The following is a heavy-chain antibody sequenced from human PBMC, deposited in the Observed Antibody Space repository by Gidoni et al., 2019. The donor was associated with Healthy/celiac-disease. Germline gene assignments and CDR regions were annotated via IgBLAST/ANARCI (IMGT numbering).Heavy chain of an antibody. CDR1: GGSISSYY. D-gene: IGHD2-15*01. V-gene: IGHV4-59*01. J-gene: IGHJ3*02. CDR2: INYSGST. CDR3: ARRLGYCSGGSCYGAFDI. Sequence: QVQLQESGPGLVKPSETLSLTCTVSGGSISSYYWSWIRQPPGKGLECIGYINYSGSTNYNPTLKSRVTISVDTSKNQFSLKLSSVTAADTAVYYCARRLGYCSGGSCYGAFDIWGQGTMVTVSS.